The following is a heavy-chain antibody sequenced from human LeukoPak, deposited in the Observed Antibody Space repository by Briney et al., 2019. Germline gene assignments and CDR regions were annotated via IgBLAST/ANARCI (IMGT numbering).Heavy chain of an antibody. CDR1: GYTFTNYY. CDR3: AKASSGWYPYFDY. Sequence: ASVKVSRKASGYTFTNYYMHWVRQAPGQGLEWVGLINPSGGSTSYPQKFQGRVTMTSDMSTSTVYMELSSLRAEDTAVYYCAKASSGWYPYFDYWGQGTLVTVSS. V-gene: IGHV1-46*01. D-gene: IGHD6-19*01. CDR2: INPSGGST. J-gene: IGHJ4*02.